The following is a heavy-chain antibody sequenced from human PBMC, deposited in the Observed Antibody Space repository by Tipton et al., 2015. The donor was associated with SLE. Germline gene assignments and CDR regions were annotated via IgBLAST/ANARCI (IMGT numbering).Heavy chain of an antibody. CDR3: ARDAVDGYRGGAVDS. CDR2: IYYRGTT. D-gene: IGHD5-24*01. CDR1: GGSISSSSYY. Sequence: TLSLTCTVSGGSISSSSYYWGWIRQPPGKGLEWIGSIYYRGTTYYNPSLKSRVTISVDTSKNQLSLKLRSVTAADTAVYYCARDAVDGYRGGAVDSWGQGTLVTVSS. J-gene: IGHJ4*02. V-gene: IGHV4-39*07.